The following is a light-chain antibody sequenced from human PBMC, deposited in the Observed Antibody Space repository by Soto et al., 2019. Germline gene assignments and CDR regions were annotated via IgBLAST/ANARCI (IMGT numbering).Light chain of an antibody. Sequence: QSALTQPASVSGSPGQSITISCTGTSSDVGGYNYVSWYQQHPGEAPKLMIYEGTKRPSGVSNRFSGSKSGNTASLTISGLQTEDEADYYCCSYSGSDTMIFGGGTKLTVL. J-gene: IGLJ2*01. CDR3: CSYSGSDTMI. CDR1: SSDVGGYNY. CDR2: EGT. V-gene: IGLV2-23*01.